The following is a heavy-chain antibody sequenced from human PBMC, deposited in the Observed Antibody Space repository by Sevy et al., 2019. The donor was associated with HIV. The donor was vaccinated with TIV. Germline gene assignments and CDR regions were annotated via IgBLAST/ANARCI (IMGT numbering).Heavy chain of an antibody. J-gene: IGHJ6*02. D-gene: IGHD3-22*01. CDR2: ISWNSGSI. V-gene: IGHV3-9*01. Sequence: GGSLRLSCAASGFTFDDYAMHWVRQAPGKGLEWVSGISWNSGSIGYADSVKGRFTISRDNAKNSLYLQMNSLRAEDTALYYCAKDTAPHYYDSSGQYYYYHGMDVWGQGTTVTVSS. CDR3: AKDTAPHYYDSSGQYYYYHGMDV. CDR1: GFTFDDYA.